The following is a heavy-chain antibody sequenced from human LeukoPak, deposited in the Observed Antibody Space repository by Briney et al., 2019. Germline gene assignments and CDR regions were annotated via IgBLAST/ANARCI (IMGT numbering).Heavy chain of an antibody. Sequence: GGSLRLSCAASGFTFSSYSMNWVRQAPGKGLEWVSYISSSSTIYYADSVKGRFTISRDNAKNSLYLQMNSLRDEDTAVYYCARGIGIENSIRFLEWLSDGVKNWFDPWGQGTLVTVSS. CDR1: GFTFSSYS. CDR3: ARGIGIENSIRFLEWLSDGVKNWFDP. CDR2: ISSSSTI. J-gene: IGHJ5*02. D-gene: IGHD3-3*01. V-gene: IGHV3-48*02.